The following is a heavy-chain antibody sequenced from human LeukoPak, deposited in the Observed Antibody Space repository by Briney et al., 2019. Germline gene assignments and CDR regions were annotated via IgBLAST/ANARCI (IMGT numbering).Heavy chain of an antibody. D-gene: IGHD2-15*01. CDR2: ISGSGGNT. J-gene: IGHJ4*02. V-gene: IGHV3-23*01. CDR1: GFTVSSYA. Sequence: PGGSLRLSCAASGFTVSSYAMGWVRQAPGKGLEWVSSISGSGGNTYYADSVKGRFTISRDNSENTLYLQMNSLRAEDTALYYCAKDLISGGSCYNYWGQGTLVTASS. CDR3: AKDLISGGSCYNY.